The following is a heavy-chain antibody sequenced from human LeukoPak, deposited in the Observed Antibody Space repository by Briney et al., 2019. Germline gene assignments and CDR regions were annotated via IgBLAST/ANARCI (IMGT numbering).Heavy chain of an antibody. J-gene: IGHJ4*02. CDR3: AREDLRSFDY. V-gene: IGHV4-59*12. Sequence: SETLSLTCTVSGDSISSYYWSWIRQPPGKGLEWIGYVYYSGSTNYNPSLKSRVAISVDTSKNQFCLKLSSVTAADTAVYYCAREDLRSFDYWGQGTLVTVSS. CDR2: VYYSGST. CDR1: GDSISSYY.